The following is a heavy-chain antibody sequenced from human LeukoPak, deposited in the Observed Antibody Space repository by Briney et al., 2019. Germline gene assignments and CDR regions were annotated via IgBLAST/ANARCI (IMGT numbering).Heavy chain of an antibody. D-gene: IGHD1-7*01. CDR1: GFTFSSYG. CDR2: IWYDGSNK. J-gene: IGHJ4*02. V-gene: IGHV3-33*06. Sequence: GGSLRLSCAASGFTFSSYGMHWVRQAPGKGLEWVAVIWYDGSNKYYADSVKGRITISRDNSKNTLYLQMNSLRAEDTAVYYCAKDAELELREYYFDYWGQGTLVTVSS. CDR3: AKDAELELREYYFDY.